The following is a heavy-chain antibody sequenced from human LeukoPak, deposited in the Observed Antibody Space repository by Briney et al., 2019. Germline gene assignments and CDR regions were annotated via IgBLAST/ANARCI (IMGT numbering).Heavy chain of an antibody. Sequence: GGSLRLSCAASGFTFSNYHMHWVRQAPGKGLEWVAAIWYDGSNKYYADSVKGRFTISRDNTKNTLYQQMNSLRAEDTAVYYCASDDYGPGWWGQGTLVTVSS. J-gene: IGHJ4*02. CDR1: GFTFSNYH. CDR3: ASDDYGPGW. D-gene: IGHD4-17*01. CDR2: IWYDGSNK. V-gene: IGHV3-33*08.